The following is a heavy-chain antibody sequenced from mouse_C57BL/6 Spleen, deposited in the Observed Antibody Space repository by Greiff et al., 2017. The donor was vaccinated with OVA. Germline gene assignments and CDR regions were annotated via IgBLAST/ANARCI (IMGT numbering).Heavy chain of an antibody. V-gene: IGHV5-17*01. CDR1: GFTFSDYG. D-gene: IGHD2-10*02. CDR3: ARPYDSAWFAC. Sequence: EVKLMESGGGLVKPGGSLKLSCAASGFTFSDYGMHWVRQAPEKGLEWVAYISSGSSTIYYADTVKGRFTISRDNAKNTLFLQMTSLRSEDTAMYYCARPYDSAWFACWGQGTLVTVSA. CDR2: ISSGSSTI. J-gene: IGHJ3*01.